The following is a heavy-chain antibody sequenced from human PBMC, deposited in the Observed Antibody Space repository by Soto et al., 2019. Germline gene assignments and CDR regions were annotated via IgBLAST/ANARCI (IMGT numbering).Heavy chain of an antibody. V-gene: IGHV3-23*01. CDR1: GFTFSSYA. CDR3: AKYDQNYGDYVGPFQH. J-gene: IGHJ1*01. Sequence: GGSLRLSCAASGFTFSSYAMSWVRQAPGKGLEWVSAISGSGGSTYYADSVKGRFTISRDNSKNTLYLQMNSLRAEDTAVYYCAKYDQNYGDYVGPFQHWGQGTLVTVSS. CDR2: ISGSGGST. D-gene: IGHD4-17*01.